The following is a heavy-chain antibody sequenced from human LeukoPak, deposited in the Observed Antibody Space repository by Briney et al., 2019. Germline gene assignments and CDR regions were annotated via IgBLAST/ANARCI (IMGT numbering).Heavy chain of an antibody. Sequence: GRSLRLFCAASGFTFDHYAMHWARQAPGKGVVWVSGISWNSGSIGYADSVKGRFNTSRDNDKNSLYLQMNRLRAEDTALYYCAKDGQPTVTTVDYWGQGTLVTVSS. CDR3: AKDGQPTVTTVDY. V-gene: IGHV3-9*01. J-gene: IGHJ4*02. CDR2: ISWNSGSI. D-gene: IGHD4-17*01. CDR1: GFTFDHYA.